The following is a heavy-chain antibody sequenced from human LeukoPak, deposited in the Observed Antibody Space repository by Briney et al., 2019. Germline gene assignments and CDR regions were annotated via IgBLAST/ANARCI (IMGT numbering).Heavy chain of an antibody. Sequence: SETLSLTCTVSGYSISSGYYWGWIRQPPGKGLEWIGEINHSGSTNYNPSLKSRVTISVDTSKNQFSLKLSSVTAADTAVYYCARLVERLLWFGELSLNWFDPWGQGTLVTVSS. V-gene: IGHV4-38-2*02. CDR2: INHSGST. CDR3: ARLVERLLWFGELSLNWFDP. J-gene: IGHJ5*02. CDR1: GYSISSGYY. D-gene: IGHD3-10*01.